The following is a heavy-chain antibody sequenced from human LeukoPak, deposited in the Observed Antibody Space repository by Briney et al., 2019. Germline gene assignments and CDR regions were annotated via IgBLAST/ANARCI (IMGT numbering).Heavy chain of an antibody. D-gene: IGHD4-17*01. CDR3: ARAVDGRYFDY. J-gene: IGHJ4*02. Sequence: GGSLRLSCAASGFTFSSNWMTWLRQAPGKGLEWVASIKEDGSEKYYVDSVKGRFTISRDNAKNSLYLQMNSLRAEDTAVYYCARAVDGRYFDYWGQGTLVTVSS. CDR1: GFTFSSNW. V-gene: IGHV3-7*04. CDR2: IKEDGSEK.